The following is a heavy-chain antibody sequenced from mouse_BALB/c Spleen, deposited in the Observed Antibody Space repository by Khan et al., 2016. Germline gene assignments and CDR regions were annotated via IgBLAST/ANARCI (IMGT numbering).Heavy chain of an antibody. Sequence: PLVQSGPELPKPGETVKISCKASGYNFPNYGMNWVKQTPGKGLKWMGWIKTYTGEPTYADDFKGRFAFSLAASDSTAYLPTHTLRPADMATSYGARRRLLELYYGMDYWGEGTSVTVSS. J-gene: IGHJ4*01. CDR3: ARRRLLELYYGMDY. V-gene: IGHV9-1*02. CDR2: IKTYTGEP. CDR1: GYNFPNYG. D-gene: IGHD3-1*01.